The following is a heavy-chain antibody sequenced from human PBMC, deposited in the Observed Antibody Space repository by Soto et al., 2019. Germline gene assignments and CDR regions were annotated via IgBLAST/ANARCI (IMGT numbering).Heavy chain of an antibody. CDR2: INHSGST. D-gene: IGHD7-27*01. CDR1: GGSFSGYY. J-gene: IGHJ4*02. CDR3: AIGWGRICNY. Sequence: QVQLQQWGAGLLKPSETLSLTCAVYGGSFSGYYWYWIRQPPGKGLERIGEINHSGSTNYNPSLKSQVTIPVDTSKNHLSLKLSSVTAADTAGYYCAIGWGRICNYWGQGSLVTGSS. V-gene: IGHV4-34*01.